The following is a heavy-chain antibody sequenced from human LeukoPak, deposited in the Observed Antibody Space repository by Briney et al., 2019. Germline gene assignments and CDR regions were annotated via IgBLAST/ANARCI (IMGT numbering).Heavy chain of an antibody. J-gene: IGHJ4*02. V-gene: IGHV3-30*02. Sequence: SGGSLRLSCAAAGFTFSNYGMHWVRQAPGKGLEWVAFIGHDGTKIYYADSVQGRFTISRDNSKNTLYLEMNSLSGEDTALYYCAKDHVTWGNRYFDHWGQGTLGTVSS. CDR2: IGHDGTKI. CDR1: GFTFSNYG. D-gene: IGHD3-16*01. CDR3: AKDHVTWGNRYFDH.